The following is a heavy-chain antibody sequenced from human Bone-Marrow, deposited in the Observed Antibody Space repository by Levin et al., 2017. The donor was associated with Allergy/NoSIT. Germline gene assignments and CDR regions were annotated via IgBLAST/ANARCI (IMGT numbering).Heavy chain of an antibody. CDR2: MFAGGAA. J-gene: IGHJ5*02. Sequence: SQTLSLTCTVSGDSIHNTNHYWSWIRQPAGKGLEWIGRMFAGGAATYNRSLRSRVTISIDTSKNQFSLKLTSVAAADTAVYYCARDETFNSWHTGWFDPWGQGTLVTVSS. D-gene: IGHD6-13*01. CDR3: ARDETFNSWHTGWFDP. CDR1: GDSIHNTNHY. V-gene: IGHV4-61*02.